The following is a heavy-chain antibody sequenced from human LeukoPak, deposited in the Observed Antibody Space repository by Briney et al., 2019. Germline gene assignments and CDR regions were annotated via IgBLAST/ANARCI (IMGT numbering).Heavy chain of an antibody. CDR2: ISYDGGNK. CDR3: ARDSAGYDF. Sequence: PGGSLRLSYGASGFTFSSYGMHWDRQAPGKGLEWVAVISYDGGNKYYADSVKGRFTISRDNSKNTLYPQMNSLRAEDTAVYYCARDSAGYDFWGQGTLVTVSS. V-gene: IGHV3-30*03. D-gene: IGHD5-12*01. CDR1: GFTFSSYG. J-gene: IGHJ4*02.